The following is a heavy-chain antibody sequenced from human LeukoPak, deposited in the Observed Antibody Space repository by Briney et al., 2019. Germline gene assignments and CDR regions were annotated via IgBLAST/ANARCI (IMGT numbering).Heavy chain of an antibody. CDR2: ISGSGGST. CDR3: AKDPRGICGGDCYPQTFDY. D-gene: IGHD2-21*01. V-gene: IGHV3-23*01. Sequence: PGGSLRLSCAASGFTFSSYAMSWVRQAPGRGLEWVSAISGSGGSTYYADSVKGRFTISRDNSKNTLYLQMNSLRAEDTAVYYCAKDPRGICGGDCYPQTFDYWGQGTLVTVSS. CDR1: GFTFSSYA. J-gene: IGHJ4*02.